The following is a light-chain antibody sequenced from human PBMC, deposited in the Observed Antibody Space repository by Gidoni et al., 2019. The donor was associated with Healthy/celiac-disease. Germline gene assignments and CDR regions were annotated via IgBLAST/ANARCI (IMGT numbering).Light chain of an antibody. CDR2: YDS. CDR3: QVWDSTPV. J-gene: IGLJ3*02. Sequence: SYVLTQPPSVSVAPGKTARITCGGNNIGSKSVHWYQHKPGQAPVLVIYYDSDRPSGIPERFSGSNSGNTATLTISRVEAGDEADYYCQVWDSTPVFGGGTKLTVL. CDR1: NIGSKS. V-gene: IGLV3-21*04.